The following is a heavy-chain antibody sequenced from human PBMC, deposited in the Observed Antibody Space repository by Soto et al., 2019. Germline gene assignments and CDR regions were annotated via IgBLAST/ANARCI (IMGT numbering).Heavy chain of an antibody. Sequence: GESLKISCKGSGDSFISYWIGWVRQMPGKGLEWMGIIYPGDSDTRYSPSFQGQVTISADRSISTAYLQWTSLKASDTAMYYCARSKRGAYSSGWYSLSGYYNYGIDVWGQGTKVTVSS. CDR2: IYPGDSDT. CDR1: GDSFISYW. D-gene: IGHD6-19*01. V-gene: IGHV5-51*01. CDR3: ARSKRGAYSSGWYSLSGYYNYGIDV. J-gene: IGHJ6*02.